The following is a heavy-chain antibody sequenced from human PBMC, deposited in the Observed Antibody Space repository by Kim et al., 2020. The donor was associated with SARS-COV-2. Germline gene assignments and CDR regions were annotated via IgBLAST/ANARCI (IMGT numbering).Heavy chain of an antibody. V-gene: IGHV1-8*01. Sequence: ASVKVSCKASGYTFTSYDINWVRQATGQGLEWMGWMNPNSGNTGYAQKFQGRVTMTRNTSISTAYMELSSLRSEDTAVYYCARAGRTSLWGGGSRNSRNWFDPWGQGTLVTVSS. CDR1: GYTFTSYD. D-gene: IGHD3-16*01. J-gene: IGHJ5*02. CDR3: ARAGRTSLWGGGSRNSRNWFDP. CDR2: MNPNSGNT.